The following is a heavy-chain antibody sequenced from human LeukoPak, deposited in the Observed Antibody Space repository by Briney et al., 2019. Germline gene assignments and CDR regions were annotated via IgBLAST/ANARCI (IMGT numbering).Heavy chain of an antibody. J-gene: IGHJ4*02. CDR3: ASTGYSSGWYDY. CDR1: GGTFSSYA. D-gene: IGHD6-19*01. CDR2: IIPIFGTA. Sequence: ASVKVSCKASGGTFSSYAISWVRQATGQGLEWMGGIIPIFGTANYAQKFQGRVTITTDESTSTAYMELSSLRSEDTAVYYCASTGYSSGWYDYWGQGTLVTVSS. V-gene: IGHV1-69*05.